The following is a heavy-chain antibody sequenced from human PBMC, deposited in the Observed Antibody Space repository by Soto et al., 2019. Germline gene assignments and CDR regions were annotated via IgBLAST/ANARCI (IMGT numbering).Heavy chain of an antibody. V-gene: IGHV3-11*05. CDR2: ISSSSSDI. J-gene: IGHJ4*02. D-gene: IGHD3-3*01. Sequence: QVQLVESGGGLVKPGGSLRLSCVASGFTFNGYYMSWIRQAPGKGPEWVSYISSSSSDINYADSVKGRFTTSRDNAKNSLHLQMSSLRAEDTAVYYCARGDRVADSWGQGTLVTVSS. CDR3: ARGDRVADS. CDR1: GFTFNGYY.